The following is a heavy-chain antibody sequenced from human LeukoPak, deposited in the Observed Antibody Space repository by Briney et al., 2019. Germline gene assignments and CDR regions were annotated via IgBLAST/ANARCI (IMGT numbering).Heavy chain of an antibody. CDR2: INHSGST. D-gene: IGHD1-26*01. J-gene: IGHJ4*02. CDR1: GGSFSGYY. Sequence: SETLSLTCAVYGGSFSGYYWSWIRQPPGKGLEWIGEINHSGSTNYNPSLKSRVTISVDTSKNQFSLKLSSVTAADTAVYYCARAREIVGATTPFDYWGQGTLVTVSS. V-gene: IGHV4-34*01. CDR3: ARAREIVGATTPFDY.